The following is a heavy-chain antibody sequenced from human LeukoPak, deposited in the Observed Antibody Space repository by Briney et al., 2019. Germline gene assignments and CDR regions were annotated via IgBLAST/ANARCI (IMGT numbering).Heavy chain of an antibody. CDR3: ARQLGYCSDGSCYFDY. D-gene: IGHD2-15*01. CDR1: GFTFRNYA. J-gene: IGHJ4*02. Sequence: PGGSLRLSCAATGFTFRNYAMSWVRQAPGRGLEWVSAISNNGGSTYDADSMKGRFTISRDNSKNTLHLQMNSLRAEDTAVYHCARQLGYCSDGSCYFDYWGQGTLVSVSS. CDR2: ISNNGGST. V-gene: IGHV3-23*01.